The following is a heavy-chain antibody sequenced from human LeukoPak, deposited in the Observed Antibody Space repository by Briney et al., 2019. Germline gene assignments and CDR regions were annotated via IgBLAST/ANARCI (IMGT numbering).Heavy chain of an antibody. CDR3: ARVSLPYYDFWSGYTYYFDY. V-gene: IGHV1-8*01. CDR2: MNPNSGNT. J-gene: IGHJ4*02. CDR1: GYTFTSYD. Sequence: ASVKVSCKASGYTFTSYDINWVRQATGQGLEWMGWMNPNSGNTGYAQKFQGRVTMTTDTSTSTAYMELRSLRSDDTAVYYCARVSLPYYDFWSGYTYYFDYWGQGTLVTVSS. D-gene: IGHD3-3*01.